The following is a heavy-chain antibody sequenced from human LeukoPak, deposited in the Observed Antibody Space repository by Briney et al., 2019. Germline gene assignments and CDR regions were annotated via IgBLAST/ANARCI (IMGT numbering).Heavy chain of an antibody. CDR1: GFPFNSHG. Sequence: GGSLRLSCAASGFPFNSHGMHWVRQAPGKGLEWLAVISYEGSKQYYADSVKGRFTISRDSSNNTLYLQMNSLRVEDTAVYYCAKDGPRYSGTYCDYWGQGTLVTVSS. D-gene: IGHD1-26*01. CDR3: AKDGPRYSGTYCDY. CDR2: ISYEGSKQ. J-gene: IGHJ4*02. V-gene: IGHV3-30*18.